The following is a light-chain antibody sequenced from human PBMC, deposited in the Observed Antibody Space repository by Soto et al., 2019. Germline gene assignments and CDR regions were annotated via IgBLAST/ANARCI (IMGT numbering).Light chain of an antibody. J-gene: IGKJ5*01. Sequence: IVLTQSPVTLSVSPWERATLSCRASQSVSSNLAWYQQKPGQAPSLLIYGAFTRATGIPARFSGTGSGTEFTLTISSLQSEDFEIYYCQQYNNWPITFGQGTRLEIK. CDR3: QQYNNWPIT. V-gene: IGKV3-15*01. CDR2: GAF. CDR1: QSVSSN.